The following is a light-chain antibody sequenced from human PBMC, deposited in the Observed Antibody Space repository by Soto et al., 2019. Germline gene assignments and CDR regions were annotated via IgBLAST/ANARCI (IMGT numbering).Light chain of an antibody. J-gene: IGKJ2*01. CDR2: GAS. Sequence: EIVLTQSPGTLSLSPGERATLSCRASQSVSFSFLAWYQQKPGQAPRLLIYGASSRATGIPDRFSGSGSGTDFTLTISRLEPEDFAVYYCQQYSSSPRTFGHGTKLEIK. CDR1: QSVSFSF. CDR3: QQYSSSPRT. V-gene: IGKV3-20*01.